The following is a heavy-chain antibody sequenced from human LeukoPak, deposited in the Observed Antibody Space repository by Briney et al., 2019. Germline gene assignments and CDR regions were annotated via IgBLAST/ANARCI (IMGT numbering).Heavy chain of an antibody. CDR1: RFTFSSYA. CDR2: ISGSGGST. J-gene: IGHJ6*02. D-gene: IGHD1-26*01. V-gene: IGHV3-23*01. CDR3: AKIPVGNYYYYGMDV. Sequence: GGSLRLSCAASRFTFSSYAMSWVSQALGKGLEWVSAISGSGGSTYYADSVKGRFTISRDNSKNTLYLQMNSLRAEDTAVYYCAKIPVGNYYYYGMDVWGQGTTVTVSS.